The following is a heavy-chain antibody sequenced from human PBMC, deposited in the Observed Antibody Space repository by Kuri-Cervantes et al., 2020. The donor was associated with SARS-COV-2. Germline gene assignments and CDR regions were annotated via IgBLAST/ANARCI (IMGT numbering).Heavy chain of an antibody. CDR2: IYYSGST. CDR3: ASQAAKYCSSTSCYTGVFDY. CDR1: GYSISSGYY. J-gene: IGHJ4*02. V-gene: IGHV4-38-2*01. D-gene: IGHD2-2*02. Sequence: SETLSLTCAVSGYSISSGYYWGWIRQPPGKGLEWIGSIYYSGSTYYNPSLKSRVTISVDTSKNQFSLKLSSVTAADTAVYYRASQAAKYCSSTSCYTGVFDYWGQGTLVTVSS.